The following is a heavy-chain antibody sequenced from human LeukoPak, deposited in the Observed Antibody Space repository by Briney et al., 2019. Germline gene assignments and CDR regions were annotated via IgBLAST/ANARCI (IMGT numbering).Heavy chain of an antibody. Sequence: ASVTVSCKASGYTFIGYYMHWVRQAPGQGLEWMGWINPNRGGTKYAQRFQGRVSMTRDTSISTAYMELNRLKSDDTAVYYCAIGEIYYGSGSNWYSFGYWGQGTLVTVSS. CDR2: INPNRGGT. CDR3: AIGEIYYGSGSNWYSFGY. D-gene: IGHD3-10*01. J-gene: IGHJ4*02. V-gene: IGHV1-2*02. CDR1: GYTFIGYY.